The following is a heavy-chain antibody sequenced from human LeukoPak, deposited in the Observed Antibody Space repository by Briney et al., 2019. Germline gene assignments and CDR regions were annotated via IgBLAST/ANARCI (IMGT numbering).Heavy chain of an antibody. Sequence: SETLSLTCTVSGGSISSSSYFWGWIRQPPGKGLEWIGIIYYSGSTYYNPSLKSRVTISVDTSKSQFSLRLSSVTAADTAVYYCASVSKTVVPATIDYWGQGTLVLVS. CDR3: ASVSKTVVPATIDY. V-gene: IGHV4-39*01. CDR2: IYYSGST. J-gene: IGHJ4*02. CDR1: GGSISSSSYF. D-gene: IGHD2-15*01.